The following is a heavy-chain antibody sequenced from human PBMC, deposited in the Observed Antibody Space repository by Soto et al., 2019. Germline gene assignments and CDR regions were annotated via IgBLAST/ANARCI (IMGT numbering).Heavy chain of an antibody. CDR1: GFTFSDYY. V-gene: IGHV3-11*01. CDR3: ARDLIMITFGTNPAFDY. J-gene: IGHJ4*02. D-gene: IGHD3-16*01. Sequence: GGSLRLSCAASGFTFSDYYMSWIRQAPGKGLEWVSYISSSGSTIYYADSVKGRFTISRDNAKNSLYLQMNSLRAEDTAVYYCARDLIMITFGTNPAFDYWGQGTLVTVSS. CDR2: ISSSGSTI.